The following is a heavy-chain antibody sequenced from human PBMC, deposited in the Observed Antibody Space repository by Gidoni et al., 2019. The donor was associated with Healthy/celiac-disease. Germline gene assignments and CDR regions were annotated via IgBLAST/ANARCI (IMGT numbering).Heavy chain of an antibody. Sequence: QVQLQQWGAGLLKPSETLSLTCAVYGGSVSGYYWSWIRQPPGKGLEWIGESNHSGSTNYNPSLKSRVTISVDTSKNQFSLKLSSVTAADTAVYYCASLPGIAAAGIKPRKYYYYYGMDVWGQGTTVPVSS. CDR3: ASLPGIAAAGIKPRKYYYYYGMDV. J-gene: IGHJ6*02. V-gene: IGHV4-34*01. CDR1: GGSVSGYY. CDR2: SNHSGST. D-gene: IGHD6-13*01.